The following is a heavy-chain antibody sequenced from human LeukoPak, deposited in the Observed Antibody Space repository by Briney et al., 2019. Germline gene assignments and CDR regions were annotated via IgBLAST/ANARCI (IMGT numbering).Heavy chain of an antibody. D-gene: IGHD2-2*01. CDR2: IYPGDSDT. J-gene: IGHJ5*02. CDR1: GYSFTSYW. V-gene: IGHV5-51*01. CDR3: ARRRYCSSTGCPRGANWFDP. Sequence: ESLKISCKGSGYSFTSYWIGWVRQMPGKGLEWMGIIYPGDSDTRYSPSFQGQVTISADKSISTAYLQWSSLKASDTAMYYCARRRYCSSTGCPRGANWFDPWGQGTLVTVSS.